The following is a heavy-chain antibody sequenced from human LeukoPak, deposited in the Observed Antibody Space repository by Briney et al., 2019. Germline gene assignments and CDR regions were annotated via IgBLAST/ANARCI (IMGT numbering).Heavy chain of an antibody. CDR1: GFTVSSNY. J-gene: IGHJ4*02. D-gene: IGHD4-23*01. CDR2: IDYSGDSP. Sequence: GGSLRLSCAASGFTVSSNYMIWVRQAPGKGLEWVSSIDYSGDSPYYADSVKGRFTMSRDNSKNTLYLQMNSLRAEDTAVYYCARGRWPYYFDYWGQGTLVTVSS. V-gene: IGHV3-53*05. CDR3: ARGRWPYYFDY.